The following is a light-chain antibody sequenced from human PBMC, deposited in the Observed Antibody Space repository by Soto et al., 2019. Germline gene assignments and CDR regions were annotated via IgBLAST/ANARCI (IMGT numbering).Light chain of an antibody. Sequence: QSVLTKPPSVSAAPGQKVNISCSGSSSNIGNNYVFWYQQLPGTAPKLLDYDNDKRPSGIPDRFSGSKSGTSATLGITGLQTGDEADYYCATWDRSLSVGVFGGGTKLTVL. CDR1: SSNIGNNY. J-gene: IGLJ2*01. CDR3: ATWDRSLSVGV. CDR2: DND. V-gene: IGLV1-51*01.